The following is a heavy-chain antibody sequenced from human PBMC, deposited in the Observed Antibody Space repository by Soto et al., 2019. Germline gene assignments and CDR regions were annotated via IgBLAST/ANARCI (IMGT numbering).Heavy chain of an antibody. D-gene: IGHD3-22*01. J-gene: IGHJ4*02. CDR3: AIGPTVVVIGN. V-gene: IGHV3-30*03. CDR2: ISYDGSNK. Sequence: PRLSCAASGFTFSSYGMHWVRQAPGKGLEWVAVISYDGSNKYYADSVKGRFTISRDNSKNTLCLQMNSLRAEDTAVYYCAIGPTVVVIGNWGQGTLVTVSS. CDR1: GFTFSSYG.